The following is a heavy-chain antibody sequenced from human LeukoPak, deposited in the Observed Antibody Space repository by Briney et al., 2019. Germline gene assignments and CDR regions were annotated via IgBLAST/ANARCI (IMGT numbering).Heavy chain of an antibody. D-gene: IGHD2-2*02. V-gene: IGHV4-61*02. CDR1: GGSISSGSYY. Sequence: SQTLSLTCTVSGGSISSGSYYWSWIRQPAGKGLEWIGRIYTSGSTNYNPSLKSRVTISVDTSKNQFSLKLSSVTAADTAVYYCARDSLIVVVPAAIWESGWFDPWGQGTLVTVPS. CDR3: ARDSLIVVVPAAIWESGWFDP. CDR2: IYTSGST. J-gene: IGHJ5*02.